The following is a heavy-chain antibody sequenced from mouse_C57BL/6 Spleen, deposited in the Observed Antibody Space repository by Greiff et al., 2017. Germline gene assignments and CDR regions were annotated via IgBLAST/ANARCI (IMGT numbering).Heavy chain of an antibody. V-gene: IGHV7-1*01. Sequence: EVKVVESGGGLVQSGRSLRLSCATSGFTFSDFYMEWVRQAPGKGLEWIAASRNKANDYTTEYSASVKGRFIVSRDTSQSILYLQMNALRAEDTAIYYCARDACWDGTYWGQGTLVTVSA. CDR1: GFTFSDFY. CDR3: ARDACWDGTY. D-gene: IGHD4-1*01. CDR2: SRNKANDYTT. J-gene: IGHJ3*01.